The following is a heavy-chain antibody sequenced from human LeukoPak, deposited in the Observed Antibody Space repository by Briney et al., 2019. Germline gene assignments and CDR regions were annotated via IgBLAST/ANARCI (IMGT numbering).Heavy chain of an antibody. CDR3: ARVPLDYYDSSGYPQYYFDY. V-gene: IGHV1-46*01. CDR1: GGTFSSYA. CDR2: INPSGGST. D-gene: IGHD3-22*01. J-gene: IGHJ4*02. Sequence: ASVKVSCKASGGTFSSYAISWVRQAPGQGLEWMGIINPSGGSTSYAQKFQGRVTMTRDMSTSTVYMELSSLRSEDTAVYYCARVPLDYYDSSGYPQYYFDYWGQGTLVTVSS.